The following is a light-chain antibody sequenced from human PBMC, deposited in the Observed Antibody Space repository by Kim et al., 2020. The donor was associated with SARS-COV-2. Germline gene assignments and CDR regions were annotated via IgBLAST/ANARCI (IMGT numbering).Light chain of an antibody. Sequence: DIVMTQSPLSLPVTPGEPASISCRSSQSLLHSNGYNYLDWYLQKPGQSPQLLIYLGSNRASGVPDRFSGSGSGTDFTLKISRVEAEDVGDYYCMQAIQTQTFGQGTKVDIK. CDR2: LGS. J-gene: IGKJ1*01. CDR1: QSLLHSNGYNY. CDR3: MQAIQTQT. V-gene: IGKV2-28*01.